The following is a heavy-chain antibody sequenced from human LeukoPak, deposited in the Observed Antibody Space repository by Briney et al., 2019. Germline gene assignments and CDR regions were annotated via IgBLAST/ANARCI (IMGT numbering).Heavy chain of an antibody. Sequence: SETLSLTCAVYGGSFSGYYWSWIRQPPGKGLEWIGEINHSGSTNYNPSLKSRVTISVDTSKNQFSLKLSSVTAADTAVYYCARALYSSGWYLNWFDPWGQGTLVTVSS. CDR1: GGSFSGYY. D-gene: IGHD6-19*01. CDR3: ARALYSSGWYLNWFDP. CDR2: INHSGST. V-gene: IGHV4-34*01. J-gene: IGHJ5*02.